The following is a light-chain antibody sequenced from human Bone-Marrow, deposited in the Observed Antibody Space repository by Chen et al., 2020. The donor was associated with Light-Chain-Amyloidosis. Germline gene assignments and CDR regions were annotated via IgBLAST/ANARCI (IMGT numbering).Light chain of an antibody. CDR1: QSISSW. V-gene: IGKV1-5*01. J-gene: IGKJ4*01. CDR3: QQYNSYSSLT. Sequence: DIQMTQSPSTLSASVGDRVTITCRARQSISSWLAWYQQKPGKAPKLLIYDASSLESGVPSRFSGSGSGTEFTLTISSLQPDDFATYYCQQYNSYSSLTFGGGTKVEIK. CDR2: DAS.